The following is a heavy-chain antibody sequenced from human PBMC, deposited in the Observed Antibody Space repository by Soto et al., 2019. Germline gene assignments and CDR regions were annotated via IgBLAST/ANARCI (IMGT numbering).Heavy chain of an antibody. Sequence: ASVKVSCKASGYTFTSYGISWVRQAPGQGLEWIGWISAYNGNTNYAQKLQGRVTMTTDTSTSTAYMELRSLRSDDTAVYYCAREDGYNYDGNYYYYYYGMDVWGQGTTVTVSS. CDR1: GYTFTSYG. J-gene: IGHJ6*02. D-gene: IGHD5-12*01. V-gene: IGHV1-18*01. CDR3: AREDGYNYDGNYYYYYYGMDV. CDR2: ISAYNGNT.